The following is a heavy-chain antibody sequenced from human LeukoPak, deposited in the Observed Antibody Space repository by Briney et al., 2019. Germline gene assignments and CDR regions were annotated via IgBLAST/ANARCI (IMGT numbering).Heavy chain of an antibody. J-gene: IGHJ4*02. Sequence: SVKVSCKASGGTFSSYAISWVRQAPGQGLEWMGRIIPILGIANYAQKFQGRVTITADKSPSTAYMELSSLRSADTAVYYCVPSAPYYYFDYWGQGTLVTVSS. CDR2: IIPILGIA. V-gene: IGHV1-69*04. CDR1: GGTFSSYA. D-gene: IGHD1-26*01. CDR3: VPSAPYYYFDY.